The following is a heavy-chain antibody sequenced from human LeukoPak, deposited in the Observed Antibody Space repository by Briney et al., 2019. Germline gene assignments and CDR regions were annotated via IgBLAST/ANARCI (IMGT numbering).Heavy chain of an antibody. Sequence: SETLSLTCTVSGGSISSCYWSWIRQPAGKGLEWIGRIYTSGSTNYNPSLKSRVTMSVDTSKNQFSLKLSSVTAADTAVYYCARDKTIAVAGLFDYWGQGILVTVSS. CDR3: ARDKTIAVAGLFDY. D-gene: IGHD6-19*01. CDR2: IYTSGST. J-gene: IGHJ4*02. V-gene: IGHV4-4*07. CDR1: GGSISSCY.